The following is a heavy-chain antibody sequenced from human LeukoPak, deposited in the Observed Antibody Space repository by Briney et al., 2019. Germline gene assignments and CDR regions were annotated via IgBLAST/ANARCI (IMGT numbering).Heavy chain of an antibody. J-gene: IGHJ4*02. D-gene: IGHD3-16*01. V-gene: IGHV4-39*02. CDR3: AKDLDYDYVWGSWPLDY. CDR2: IYYSGST. CDR1: GGSISNTLYY. Sequence: SETLSLTCTVSGGSISNTLYYWGWIRQPPGKGLEWIGSIYYSGSTYYNPSLKSRVTISVDTSKNQFSLKLSSVTAADTAVYYCAKDLDYDYVWGSWPLDYWGQGTLVTVSS.